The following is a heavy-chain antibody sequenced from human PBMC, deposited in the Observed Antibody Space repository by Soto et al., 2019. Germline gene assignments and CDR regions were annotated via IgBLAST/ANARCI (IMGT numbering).Heavy chain of an antibody. CDR1: GCTFSSSD. J-gene: IGHJ4*02. Sequence: AAVQVSCKTAGCTFSSSDINWVRQAPGQGLEWMGWMNPNNGNTGYAQKFQDRVTMSRNTSISIAYMELSSLRPDDTAVYYCARGTELAGSGSPYLEYWGQGTPVPVSS. V-gene: IGHV1-8*01. CDR3: ARGTELAGSGSPYLEY. CDR2: MNPNNGNT. D-gene: IGHD3-10*01.